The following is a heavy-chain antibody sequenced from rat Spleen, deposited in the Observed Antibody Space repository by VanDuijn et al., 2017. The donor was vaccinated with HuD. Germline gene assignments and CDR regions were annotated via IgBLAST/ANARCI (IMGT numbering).Heavy chain of an antibody. CDR2: LNYDGSST. J-gene: IGHJ1*01. Sequence: EVQLVESDGGLVQPGRSLKLSCAASGFTFSDYYMAWVRQAPTMGLEWVATLNYDGSSTYYRDSVKGRFTISRDNAKSTLYLQMDSLRSEHTATYYCARAGYLRDWYFDFWGPGTMVTVSS. CDR1: GFTFSDYY. CDR3: ARAGYLRDWYFDF. V-gene: IGHV5-29*01. D-gene: IGHD2-2*01.